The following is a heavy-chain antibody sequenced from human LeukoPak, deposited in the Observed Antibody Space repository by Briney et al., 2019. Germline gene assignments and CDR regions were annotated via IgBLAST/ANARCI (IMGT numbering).Heavy chain of an antibody. CDR1: GFIFSNYA. J-gene: IGHJ4*02. CDR2: ISGSGDTT. V-gene: IGHV3-23*01. CDR3: VRGDETRPGREYRSGWYDGY. Sequence: PGGSLRLSCATSGFIFSNYAVNWVRQAPGKGLEWVSIISGSGDTTYCADSVKGRFTISRDNSKDTLYLQMNSLRTDDTAVYYCVRGDETRPGREYRSGWYDGYWGQGTLLTVSS. D-gene: IGHD6-19*01.